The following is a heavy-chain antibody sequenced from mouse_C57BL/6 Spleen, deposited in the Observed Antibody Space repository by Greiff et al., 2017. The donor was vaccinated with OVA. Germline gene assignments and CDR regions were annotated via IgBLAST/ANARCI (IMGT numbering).Heavy chain of an antibody. V-gene: IGHV5-9-1*02. CDR1: GFTFSSYA. J-gene: IGHJ4*01. CDR2: ISSGGDYI. CDR3: TREELLRYSMDY. Sequence: EVKLVESGEGLVKPGGSLKLSCAASGFTFSSYAMSWVRQTPEKRLEWVAYISSGGDYIYYADTVKGRFTISRDNARNTLYLQMSSLKSEDTAMYYCTREELLRYSMDYWGQGTSVTVSS. D-gene: IGHD1-1*01.